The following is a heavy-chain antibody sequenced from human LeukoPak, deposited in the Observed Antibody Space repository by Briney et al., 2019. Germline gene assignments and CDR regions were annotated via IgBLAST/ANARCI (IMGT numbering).Heavy chain of an antibody. CDR2: IIPIFGTA. J-gene: IGHJ4*02. CDR3: ASQLNYDSSGYYPD. CDR1: GGTFSSYA. D-gene: IGHD3-22*01. V-gene: IGHV1-69*01. Sequence: SVKVSCKASGGTFSSYAISWVRQAPGQGLEWMGGIIPIFGTANYAQKFQGRVTITADESTSTAYMELSSLRSEGTAVYYCASQLNYDSSGYYPDWGQGTLVTVSS.